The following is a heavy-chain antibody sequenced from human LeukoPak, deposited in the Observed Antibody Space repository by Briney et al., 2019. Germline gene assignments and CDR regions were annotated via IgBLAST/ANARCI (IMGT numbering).Heavy chain of an antibody. CDR3: ASALGVKGIFDY. CDR1: GGSISSGGYY. V-gene: IGHV4-30-2*01. J-gene: IGHJ4*02. Sequence: SQTLSLTCTVAGGSISSGGYYWSWLRQPPGKGLEWIGYIYHSGSTYYNPSLKSRVTISVDRSKNQFSLKLSSVTAADTAVYYCASALGVKGIFDYWGQGTLVTVSS. CDR2: IYHSGST.